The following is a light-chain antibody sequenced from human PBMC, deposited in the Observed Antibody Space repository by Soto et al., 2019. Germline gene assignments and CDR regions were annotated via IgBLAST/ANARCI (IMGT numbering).Light chain of an antibody. CDR1: QSISNN. CDR2: GAS. Sequence: EIVMTQSPGTLSVSPGERATLSCRASQSISNNLAWYQQKPGQAPRLLIYGASTRAAGIPDRFSGSGSGTDFTLTITRLEPEDSAVYFCQQYTGPPTTFGQGTRLEIK. CDR3: QQYTGPPTT. V-gene: IGKV3-20*01. J-gene: IGKJ5*01.